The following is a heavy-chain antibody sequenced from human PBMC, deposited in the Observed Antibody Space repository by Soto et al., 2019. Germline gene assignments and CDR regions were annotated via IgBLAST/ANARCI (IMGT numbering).Heavy chain of an antibody. D-gene: IGHD3-10*01. V-gene: IGHV3-33*01. CDR2: IWYDGSNK. Sequence: PGGSLRLSCAASGFTFSSYGMHWVRQAPGKGLEWVAVIWYDGSNKYYADSVKGRFTISRDNSKNTLYLQMNSLRAEDTAVYYCARDYYYGSGSYYDAFDIWGQGTMVTVS. CDR1: GFTFSSYG. CDR3: ARDYYYGSGSYYDAFDI. J-gene: IGHJ3*02.